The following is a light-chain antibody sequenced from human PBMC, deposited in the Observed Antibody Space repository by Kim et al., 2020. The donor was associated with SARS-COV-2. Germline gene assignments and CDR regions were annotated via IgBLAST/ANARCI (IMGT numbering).Light chain of an antibody. CDR1: SSNIGRNA. CDR3: ASWDDSLNGLV. CDR2: SNS. J-gene: IGLJ1*01. V-gene: IGLV1-44*01. Sequence: GQRVTISCSGTSSNIGRNAVDWYQHLPGTAPKLLIYSNSQRPSGVPDRFSGSKSATSASLAISGLQSEDEADYYFASWDDSLNGLVFGIGTKVTVL.